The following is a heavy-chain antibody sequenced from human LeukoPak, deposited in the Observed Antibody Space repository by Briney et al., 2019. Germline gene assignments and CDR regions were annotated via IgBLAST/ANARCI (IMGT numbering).Heavy chain of an antibody. D-gene: IGHD6-13*01. Sequence: QPGGSLRLSCAASGFTFSSYAMSWVRQAPGKGLEWVSAISGSGGSTYYADSVKGRFTISRDNSKNTLYLQMNSLRAEDTAVYYCAKDTFGYSSSWYGGGYYFDYWGQGTLVTVSS. CDR3: AKDTFGYSSSWYGGGYYFDY. CDR2: ISGSGGST. CDR1: GFTFSSYA. V-gene: IGHV3-23*01. J-gene: IGHJ4*02.